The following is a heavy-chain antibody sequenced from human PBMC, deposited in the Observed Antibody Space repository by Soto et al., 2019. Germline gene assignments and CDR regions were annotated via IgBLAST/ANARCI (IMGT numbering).Heavy chain of an antibody. J-gene: IGHJ4*02. V-gene: IGHV2-5*02. CDR1: GFSLTTDRVG. Sequence: QITLKESGPTLVKPTQTLTLTCTFSGFSLTTDRVGVGWIRQPPGEALEWLAVIYWDDSKHYRPSLESRLTITKDTPKNQSALTMTIMDSLDTATYYCAHSYGGRSLYWGQGTMVTVSS. CDR2: IYWDDSK. D-gene: IGHD1-26*01. CDR3: AHSYGGRSLY.